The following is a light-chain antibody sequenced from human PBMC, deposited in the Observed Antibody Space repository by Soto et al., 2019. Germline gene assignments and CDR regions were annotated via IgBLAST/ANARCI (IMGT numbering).Light chain of an antibody. J-gene: IGLJ3*02. CDR2: SNN. V-gene: IGLV1-44*01. Sequence: QSVLTQPPSASGTPGQRVTITCSGSSSNIGSNVVNWYQQFPGTAPKLLIYSNNQRPSGVPDRFSGSKSGTSASLAISGLQSEDEADYYCAAWDDSLKVFGGGTKLTVL. CDR3: AAWDDSLKV. CDR1: SSNIGSNV.